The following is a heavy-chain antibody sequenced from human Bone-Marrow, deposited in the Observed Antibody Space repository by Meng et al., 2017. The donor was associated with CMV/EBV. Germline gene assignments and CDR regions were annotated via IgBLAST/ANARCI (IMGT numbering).Heavy chain of an antibody. D-gene: IGHD3-3*01. CDR1: GYTFTGYY. CDR3: ARVAIFGYYYYGMDV. V-gene: IGHV1-2*02. CDR2: INPNSGGT. J-gene: IGHJ6*02. Sequence: ASVKVSCKASGYTFTGYYMHWVRQAPGQGLEWMGWINPNSGGTNYAQKFQGRVTMTRDTSISTAYMELSRLRSEDTAVYYCARVAIFGYYYYGMDVWGQGTTVTVSS.